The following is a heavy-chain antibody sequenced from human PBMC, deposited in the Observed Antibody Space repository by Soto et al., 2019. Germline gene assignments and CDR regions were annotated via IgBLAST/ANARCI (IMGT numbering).Heavy chain of an antibody. CDR3: AKHNYFGSGSSFYYYRSGL. CDR2: IFPADSDL. CDR1: GYSFSTNW. J-gene: IGHJ6*02. D-gene: IGHD3-10*01. Sequence: GESLKVSCNASGYSFSTNWISWFRYMTWKGLEWMGSIFPADSDLRYNPSFQGQVTISVDKSIETAYLQWTSLKASDTATFYCAKHNYFGSGSSFYYYRSGLWGQGTTVRVSS. V-gene: IGHV5-51*01.